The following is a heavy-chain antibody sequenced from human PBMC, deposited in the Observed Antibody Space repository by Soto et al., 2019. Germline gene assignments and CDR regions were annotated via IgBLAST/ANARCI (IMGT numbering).Heavy chain of an antibody. Sequence: SVKVSCWASGGIFISYAISWVRQAPGQGLEWMGRIIPILGIANYAQQLQGRVTITADKSTSTDYMELSSLRSEDTAVNSCWLGEGDAFHIWGQGTMVT. J-gene: IGHJ3*02. D-gene: IGHD3-16*01. V-gene: IGHV1-69*04. CDR3: WLGEGDAFHI. CDR1: GGIFISYA. CDR2: IIPILGIA.